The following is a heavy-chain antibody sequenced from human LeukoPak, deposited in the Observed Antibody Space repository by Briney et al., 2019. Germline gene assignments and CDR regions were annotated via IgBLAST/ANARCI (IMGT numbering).Heavy chain of an antibody. Sequence: SQTLSLTCAISGDSISRNTITWNWIRQSPSRGLEWLGRTYYKSEWYNDYAVSVKSRIIINPDTSKNQFSLHLNSVTPEDTAVYYCARRLTQYDCFDPWGQGTLVTVSS. J-gene: IGHJ5*02. D-gene: IGHD2-2*01. CDR3: ARRLTQYDCFDP. CDR2: TYYKSEWYN. V-gene: IGHV6-1*01. CDR1: GDSISRNTIT.